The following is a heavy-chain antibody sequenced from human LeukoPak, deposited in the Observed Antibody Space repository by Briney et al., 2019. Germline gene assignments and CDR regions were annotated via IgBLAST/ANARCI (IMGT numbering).Heavy chain of an antibody. Sequence: GGSLRLSCAASGFTFSSYGMSWVRQAPGKGLEWVSTISGSGGSTYYADSVKGRFTISRDISKNSLYLQMNSLRTEDTALYYCAKERGTSGYFDCWGQGTLVTVSS. J-gene: IGHJ4*02. V-gene: IGHV3-23*01. CDR1: GFTFSSYG. CDR3: AKERGTSGYFDC. CDR2: ISGSGGST. D-gene: IGHD3-10*01.